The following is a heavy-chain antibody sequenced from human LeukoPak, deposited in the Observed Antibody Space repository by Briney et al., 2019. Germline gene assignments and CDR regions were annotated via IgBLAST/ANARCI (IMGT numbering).Heavy chain of an antibody. J-gene: IGHJ4*02. Sequence: GGSLRLSCAASGFTFSSYAMSWVRQAPGKGLEWVSAISGSGGSTHYADSVKGRFTISRDNSKNTLYLQMNSLRAEDTAVYYCAKGSMKSVLRFLEWLRPCFDYWGQGTLVTVSS. V-gene: IGHV3-23*01. D-gene: IGHD3-3*01. CDR2: ISGSGGST. CDR3: AKGSMKSVLRFLEWLRPCFDY. CDR1: GFTFSSYA.